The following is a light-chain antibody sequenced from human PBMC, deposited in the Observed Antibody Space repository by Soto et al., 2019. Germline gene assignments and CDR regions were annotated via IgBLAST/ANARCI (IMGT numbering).Light chain of an antibody. CDR1: SSNIGGNS. V-gene: IGLV1-47*01. CDR3: AAWDDSLSGFYV. Sequence: QSVMTQPPSVSAAPGQKVTISCSGSSSNIGGNSVSWYQQLPGTAPKLLIYRNNQRPSGVPDRFSGSKSGTSASLAISGLRSEDEADYYCAAWDDSLSGFYVFGTGTKLTVL. CDR2: RNN. J-gene: IGLJ1*01.